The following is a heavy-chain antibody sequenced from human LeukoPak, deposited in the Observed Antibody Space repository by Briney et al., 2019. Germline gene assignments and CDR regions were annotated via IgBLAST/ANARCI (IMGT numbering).Heavy chain of an antibody. CDR2: MNPNSGNT. V-gene: IGHV1-8*01. D-gene: IGHD3-16*01. CDR1: GYTFTSYD. J-gene: IGHJ6*03. Sequence: ASVKVSCKASGYTFTSYDINWVRQATGQGLEWMGWMNPNSGNTGYAQKFQGRVTMTRNTSISTAYMELSRLRSDDTAVYYCARDKGGGLAYYYMDVWGKGTTVTVSS. CDR3: ARDKGGGLAYYYMDV.